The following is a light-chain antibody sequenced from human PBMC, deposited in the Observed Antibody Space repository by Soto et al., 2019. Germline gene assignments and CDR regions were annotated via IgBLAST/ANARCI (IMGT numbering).Light chain of an antibody. Sequence: EIVLTQSPGTLALSPGGRATLSCRASQSVSSTYVAWYQQKPGQPPRLLIYGASSTATGIPDRFRGSGSGTDFTLTISRLEPEDFAVYYCQQYGSGWTFGQGNTGDIK. CDR3: QQYGSGWT. J-gene: IGKJ1*01. CDR2: GAS. V-gene: IGKV3-20*01. CDR1: QSVSSTY.